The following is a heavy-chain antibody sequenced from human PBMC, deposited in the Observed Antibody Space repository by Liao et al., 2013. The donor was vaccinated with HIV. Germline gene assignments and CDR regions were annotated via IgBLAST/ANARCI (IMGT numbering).Heavy chain of an antibody. Sequence: QVQLQVSSPGLVKPSQTLSLTCTVSGGSMSSGDYYWSWIRQAPGKGLEWIGYIYESGFTDYNPSLKSRLTISENTSKNQFSLTLSSVTAADTAIYFCAGGVTTLSRRLLPKPFDVWGQGTVVAVSS. J-gene: IGHJ3*01. CDR1: GGSMSSGDYY. V-gene: IGHV4-30-4*08. D-gene: IGHD4/OR15-4a*01. CDR2: IYESGFT. CDR3: AGGVTTLSRRLLPKPFDV.